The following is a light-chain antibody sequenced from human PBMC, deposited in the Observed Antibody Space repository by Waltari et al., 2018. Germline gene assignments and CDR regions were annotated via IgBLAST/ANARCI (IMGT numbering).Light chain of an antibody. Sequence: DIQMTQSPSSLSAFAGDRVTITCRASQALRTSLNWYQQKPGKAPKRLIYAASSLETGVPSRFSGSGSGTDFTFTISSLQPEDFATYYCLQYNSNPYSVGQGTKVEIK. V-gene: IGKV1-17*01. CDR3: LQYNSNPYS. J-gene: IGKJ2*03. CDR1: QALRTS. CDR2: AAS.